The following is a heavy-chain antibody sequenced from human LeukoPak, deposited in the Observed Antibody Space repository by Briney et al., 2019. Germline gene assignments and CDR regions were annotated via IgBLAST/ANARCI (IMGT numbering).Heavy chain of an antibody. D-gene: IGHD3-22*01. Sequence: ASVTVSCKAPGGTFTDCSISWVRQAPGQGLEWMGRIIPILDLVNYAPKFQDRVRFTADKPTTTADMELSSLKFEDTAVYCVRNGYYYDWFDPWGQGTLVSASS. J-gene: IGHJ5*02. V-gene: IGHV1-69*02. CDR3: RNGYYYDWFDP. CDR2: IIPILDLV. CDR1: GGTFTDCS.